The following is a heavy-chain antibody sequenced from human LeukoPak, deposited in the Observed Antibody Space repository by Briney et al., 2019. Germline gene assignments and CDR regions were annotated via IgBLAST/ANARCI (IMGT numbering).Heavy chain of an antibody. CDR2: ISNDGNTK. CDR1: GLTFSSYA. J-gene: IGHJ5*01. Sequence: GGSLRLSCAASGLTFSSYAMHWVRQAPGKGLEWVALISNDGNTKYYADSVKGRFTISRDNSKNTLYLQLNSLRAEDTALYHCARDHGYSSSWYAVDSWGQGTLVTVSS. D-gene: IGHD6-13*01. CDR3: ARDHGYSSSWYAVDS. V-gene: IGHV3-30-3*01.